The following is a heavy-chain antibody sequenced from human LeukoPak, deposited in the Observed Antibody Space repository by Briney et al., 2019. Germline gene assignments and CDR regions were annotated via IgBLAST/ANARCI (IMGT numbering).Heavy chain of an antibody. CDR3: STGSFHFDR. V-gene: IGHV1-24*01. J-gene: IGHJ4*02. Sequence: ASVKVSCKVSGYTLTEVSMHWVRQAPGKGLEWMAGFHPEDGEAIYAQRLQGRVTLTEDTSSDTAYMELSSLRSEDTAVYYCSTGSFHFDRWGQGTLVTVSS. D-gene: IGHD3-9*01. CDR1: GYTLTEVS. CDR2: FHPEDGEA.